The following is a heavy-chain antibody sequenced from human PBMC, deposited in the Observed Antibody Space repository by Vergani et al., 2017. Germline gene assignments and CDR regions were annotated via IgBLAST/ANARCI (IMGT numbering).Heavy chain of an antibody. D-gene: IGHD2-2*01. CDR3: ARGGESSTSGYFDY. J-gene: IGHJ4*02. CDR1: GGSFSGYY. CDR2: INHSGST. V-gene: IGHV4-34*01. Sequence: QVQLQQWGAGLLKPSETLSLTCAVYGGSFSGYYWSWIRQPPGKGLEWIGEINHSGSTNYNPSLKSRVTISVDTSKNQFSLKLSSVTAADTAVYYCARGGESSTSGYFDYWGQGTLVTVSS.